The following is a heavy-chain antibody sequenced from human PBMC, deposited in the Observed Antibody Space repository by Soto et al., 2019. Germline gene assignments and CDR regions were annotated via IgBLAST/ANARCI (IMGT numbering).Heavy chain of an antibody. D-gene: IGHD3-22*01. CDR3: ARGSHYYDSSGYLDY. V-gene: IGHV3-30-3*01. J-gene: IGHJ4*02. CDR2: ISYDGSNK. CDR1: GFTFSSYA. Sequence: QVQLVESGGGVVQPGRSLRLSCAASGFTFSSYAMHWVRQAPGKGLEWVAVISYDGSNKYYADSVKGRFTISRDNSKNTLYLQMNSLRAEDTAVYYCARGSHYYDSSGYLDYWGQGTLVTVSS.